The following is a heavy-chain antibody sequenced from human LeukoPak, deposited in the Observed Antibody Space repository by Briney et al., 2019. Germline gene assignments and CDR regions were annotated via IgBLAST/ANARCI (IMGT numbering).Heavy chain of an antibody. CDR1: GFTFSTYG. CDR3: ARDYCSGGSCAGGAFDI. V-gene: IGHV3-30*03. Sequence: GGSLRLSCAASGFTFSTYGMYWVRQAPGKGLEWVAVISYDGSSTYYADSVKGRFTISRDNSKNTLYLQMNSLRAEDTAVYYCARDYCSGGSCAGGAFDIWGQGTMVTVSS. J-gene: IGHJ3*02. D-gene: IGHD2-15*01. CDR2: ISYDGSST.